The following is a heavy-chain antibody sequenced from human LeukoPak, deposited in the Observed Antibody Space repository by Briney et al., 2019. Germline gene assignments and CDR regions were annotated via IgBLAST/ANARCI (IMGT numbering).Heavy chain of an antibody. CDR3: ARDLGVRVVVPAAMQYCWFDP. CDR1: GYTFTSYG. D-gene: IGHD2-2*01. CDR2: ISAYNGNT. Sequence: ASVNPSCTASGYTFTSYGITWVRLAPGQGLEWMGWISAYNGNTNYAQKLQGRVTMTTDTSTSTAYMELRSLRSDDTAVYYCARDLGVRVVVPAAMQYCWFDPLGQGTLVTVSS. V-gene: IGHV1-18*01. J-gene: IGHJ5*02.